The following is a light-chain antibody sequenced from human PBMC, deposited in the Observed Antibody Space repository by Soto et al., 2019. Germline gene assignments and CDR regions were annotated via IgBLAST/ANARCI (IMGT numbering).Light chain of an antibody. Sequence: DIQMTQSPSTLSASVGDRVTNTCRASQSISSWLAWYQQKPGKAPKLLIYKASSLESGVPSRFSGSGSGTEFTLTISSLQPDDFATYYCQQYRGTFGQGTKVEIK. V-gene: IGKV1-5*03. J-gene: IGKJ1*01. CDR2: KAS. CDR3: QQYRGT. CDR1: QSISSW.